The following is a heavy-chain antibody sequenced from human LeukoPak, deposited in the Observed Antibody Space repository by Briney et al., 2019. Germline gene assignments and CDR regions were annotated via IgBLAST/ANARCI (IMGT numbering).Heavy chain of an antibody. CDR1: GGSISSHY. D-gene: IGHD5-12*01. CDR2: MSSSGST. Sequence: SETLSLTCNVSGGSISSHYWTWIRQPAGKGLEWIGRMSSSGSTYYNPSLKSRVTISVDRSKNQFSLKLSSVTAADTAVYYCARLSGYDADYWGQGTLVTVSS. V-gene: IGHV4-4*07. CDR3: ARLSGYDADY. J-gene: IGHJ4*02.